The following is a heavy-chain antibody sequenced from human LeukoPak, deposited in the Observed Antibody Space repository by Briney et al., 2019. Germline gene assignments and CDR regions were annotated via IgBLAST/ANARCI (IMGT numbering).Heavy chain of an antibody. Sequence: SQTLSLTCTVSGGSISSGSYYWSWIRQPAGKGLEWIGRIYNTGSTYYNPSLKSRVPISVDTSKNQLSLKLSSVTAADTAVYYCARATAVGATPGIFDYWGQGTLVTVSS. D-gene: IGHD1-26*01. CDR2: IYNTGST. V-gene: IGHV4-61*02. J-gene: IGHJ4*02. CDR1: GGSISSGSYY. CDR3: ARATAVGATPGIFDY.